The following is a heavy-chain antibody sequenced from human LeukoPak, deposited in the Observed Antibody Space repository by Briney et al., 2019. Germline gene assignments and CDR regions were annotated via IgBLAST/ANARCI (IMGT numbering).Heavy chain of an antibody. CDR2: ISASADNT. CDR3: ATGAAGSGWLSHDH. CDR1: GFAFSSLS. Sequence: GGSLRLSCVASGFAFSSLSMSGVRQAPGKGLEWVSDISASADNTHYAASLKGRFTIFRDTSTNTVFLQMNSLTVEDTAVYYCATGAAGSGWLSHDHWGQGTLVTVSS. D-gene: IGHD2-15*01. J-gene: IGHJ4*02. V-gene: IGHV3-23*01.